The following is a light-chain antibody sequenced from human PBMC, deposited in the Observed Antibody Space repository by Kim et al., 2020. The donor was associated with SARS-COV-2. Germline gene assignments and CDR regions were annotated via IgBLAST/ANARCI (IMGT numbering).Light chain of an antibody. CDR2: GAS. J-gene: IGKJ1*01. CDR3: QQYNNWPPGRT. Sequence: EIVMTQSPATLSVSPGERDTLSCRASQSVRSNLAWYQQKPGQAPRLLIYGASTRAPGSPARFSGSGSGTEFTLTISSLQSEDFAVYYCQQYNNWPPGRTFGQGTKVDIK. CDR1: QSVRSN. V-gene: IGKV3-15*01.